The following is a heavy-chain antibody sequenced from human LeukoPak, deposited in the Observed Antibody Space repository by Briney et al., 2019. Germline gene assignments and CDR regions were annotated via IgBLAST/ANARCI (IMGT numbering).Heavy chain of an antibody. Sequence: SETLSLTCTISRGSISTYYWSWIRQPPGKGLEWIGYISTSESTNYNPSLKSRITISVDTSKNQFSLNLSSVTAAGTAVYYCARRRTAGTTGYFDYWGQGTLVTVSS. CDR2: ISTSEST. CDR1: RGSISTYY. J-gene: IGHJ4*02. V-gene: IGHV4-4*09. CDR3: ARRRTAGTTGYFDY. D-gene: IGHD1-1*01.